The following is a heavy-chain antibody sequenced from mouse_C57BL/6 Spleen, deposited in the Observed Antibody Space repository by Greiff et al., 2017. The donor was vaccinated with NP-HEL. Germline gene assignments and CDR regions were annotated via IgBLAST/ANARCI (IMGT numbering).Heavy chain of an antibody. CDR2: IDPSDSET. D-gene: IGHD1-1*01. CDR1: GYTFTRYW. CDR3: ARVTTVVATEDY. V-gene: IGHV1-52*01. J-gene: IGHJ2*01. Sequence: QVQLPQPGAELVRPGSSVKLSCKASGYTFTRYWMHWVKQRPIQGLEWIGNIDPSDSETHYNQKFKDKATLTVDKSSSTAYMQRSSLTAEDSAVYYCARVTTVVATEDYWGQGTTLTVSS.